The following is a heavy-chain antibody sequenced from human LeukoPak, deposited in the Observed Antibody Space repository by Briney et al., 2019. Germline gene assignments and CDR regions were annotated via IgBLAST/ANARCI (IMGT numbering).Heavy chain of an antibody. CDR1: GFTFTSHW. CDR3: VRERPHNWFDP. V-gene: IGHV3-74*01. J-gene: IGHJ5*02. Sequence: GGSLRLSCAASGFTFTSHWMHWVRQAPGKGLVWVSRIDNDGSDTTYADSVRGRFTISRDNAKNTLYLQMDSLRAEDTAVYYCVRERPHNWFDPWGQGTLVTVSS. D-gene: IGHD6-6*01. CDR2: IDNDGSDT.